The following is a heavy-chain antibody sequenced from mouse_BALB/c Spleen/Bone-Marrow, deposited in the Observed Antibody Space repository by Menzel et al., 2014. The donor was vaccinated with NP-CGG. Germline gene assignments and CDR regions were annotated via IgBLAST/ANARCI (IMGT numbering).Heavy chain of an antibody. CDR1: GYTFTDYK. CDR3: TIVAY. J-gene: IGHJ3*01. V-gene: IGHV1-15*01. Sequence: VKLMESGPELVRPGTSVTLSCKASGYTFTDYKMHWVKQTPVHGLEWIGLIDPETGGTAYNQRFKGKAIMTADKSSSTAYMDLRSLTSEDSAVYYCTIVAYWGQGTLVTVSA. CDR2: IDPETGGT.